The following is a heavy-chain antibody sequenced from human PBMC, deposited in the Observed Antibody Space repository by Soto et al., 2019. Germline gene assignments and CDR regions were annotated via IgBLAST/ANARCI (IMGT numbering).Heavy chain of an antibody. V-gene: IGHV2-5*01. CDR2: IYWNDDK. CDR1: GFSLSTSGVG. Sequence: SGPTLVNPTQTLTLTCTFSGFSLSTSGVGVGWIRRPPGKALEWLALIYWNDDKRYSPPLKSRLTITKDTSKNQVVLTMTNMDPVDTATYYCAHENHQFSRFDPWGQGTLVTVSS. CDR3: AHENHQFSRFDP. J-gene: IGHJ5*02.